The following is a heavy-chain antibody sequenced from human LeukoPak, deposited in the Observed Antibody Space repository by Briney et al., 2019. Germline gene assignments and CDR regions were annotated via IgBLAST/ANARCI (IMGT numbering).Heavy chain of an antibody. D-gene: IGHD4-17*01. CDR3: ARDDYGDFGFDP. V-gene: IGHV3-21*01. Sequence: GGSLRLSCAASGFTFSSYSMNWVRQAPGKGLEWVSSISSSSSYIYYADSVKGRFTISRGNAKNSLYLQMNSLRAEDTAVYYCARDDYGDFGFDPWGQGTLVTVSS. CDR1: GFTFSSYS. J-gene: IGHJ5*02. CDR2: ISSSSSYI.